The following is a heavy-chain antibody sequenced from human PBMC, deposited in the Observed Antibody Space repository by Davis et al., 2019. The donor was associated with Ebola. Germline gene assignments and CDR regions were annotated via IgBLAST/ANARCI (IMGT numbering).Heavy chain of an antibody. D-gene: IGHD3-10*01. Sequence: GESLKISCAVSTFTFSTYIMNWVRQAPGKGLEWVSSISGSGFYIYYADSVKGRFTISRDNSNNTLYLQMNALRAEDTAVYYCARLQDSGIYYGSGTYYPPELDYWGQGTLFTVSS. CDR2: ISGSGFYI. V-gene: IGHV3-21*01. J-gene: IGHJ4*02. CDR3: ARLQDSGIYYGSGTYYPPELDY. CDR1: TFTFSTYI.